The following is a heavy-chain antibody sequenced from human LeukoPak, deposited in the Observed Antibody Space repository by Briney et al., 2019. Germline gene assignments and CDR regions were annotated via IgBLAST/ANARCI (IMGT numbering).Heavy chain of an antibody. V-gene: IGHV3-7*01. CDR3: ARVRGSWCLDC. Sequence: GGSLRLSCAASGFTFSSYWMSWVRQAPGKGLEWVANIKQDGSDKYYVDSVKGRFTISRDNAKNSLYLQMDSLRADDTAVYYCARVRGSWCLDCWGQGTLVTVSS. J-gene: IGHJ4*02. CDR2: IKQDGSDK. CDR1: GFTFSSYW. D-gene: IGHD6-13*01.